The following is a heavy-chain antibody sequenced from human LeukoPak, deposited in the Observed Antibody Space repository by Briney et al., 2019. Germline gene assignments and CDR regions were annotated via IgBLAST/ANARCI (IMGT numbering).Heavy chain of an antibody. CDR1: GGSISSGDYY. J-gene: IGHJ4*02. CDR2: IYYSGST. CDR3: ARGGSSGYPFDY. Sequence: SQTLSLTCTVSGGSISSGDYYWSWIRQPPGKGLEWIGYIYYSGSTYYNPSLKSRVTISVDTSKNQFSLKLSSLTAADTAVYYCARGGSSGYPFDYWGQGTLVTVSS. D-gene: IGHD3-22*01. V-gene: IGHV4-30-4*08.